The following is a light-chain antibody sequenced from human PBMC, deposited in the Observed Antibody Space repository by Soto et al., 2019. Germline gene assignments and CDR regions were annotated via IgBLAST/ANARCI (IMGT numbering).Light chain of an antibody. Sequence: QSVLTQSPSASASLGASVKLTCTLSSGHSSYAIAWHQQQPEKGPRYLMNLNSDGSHSKGDGIPDRFSGSSSGAERHLIISSLQSEDEADYFCQTWGTGIQVFGGGTKLTVL. V-gene: IGLV4-69*01. CDR1: SGHSSYA. J-gene: IGLJ2*01. CDR3: QTWGTGIQV. CDR2: LNSDGSH.